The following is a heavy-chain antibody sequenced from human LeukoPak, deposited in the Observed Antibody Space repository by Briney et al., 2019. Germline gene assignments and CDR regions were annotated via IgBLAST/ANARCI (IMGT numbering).Heavy chain of an antibody. J-gene: IGHJ4*02. CDR3: AKDKLSTDFWSGYYLDY. V-gene: IGHV3-43D*04. Sequence: GGSLRLSCAASGFTFSSYAMHWVRQAPGKGLEWVSLISWDGGSTYYADSVKGRFTISRDNSKNSLYLQMNSLRAEDTALYYCAKDKLSTDFWSGYYLDYWGQGTLVTVSS. CDR2: ISWDGGST. CDR1: GFTFSSYA. D-gene: IGHD3-3*01.